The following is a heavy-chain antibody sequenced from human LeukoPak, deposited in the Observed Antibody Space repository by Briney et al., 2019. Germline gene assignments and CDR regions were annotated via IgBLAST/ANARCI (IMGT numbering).Heavy chain of an antibody. J-gene: IGHJ6*02. CDR3: ARVGGGYSGYDYGVYYYGMDV. D-gene: IGHD5-12*01. V-gene: IGHV4-39*07. Sequence: PSETLSLTCTVSGGSISSSSYYWGWIRQPPGKGLEWIGSIYYSGSTHYNPSLKSRVTISVDTSKNQFSLKLSSVTAADTAVYYCARVGGGYSGYDYGVYYYGMDVWGQGTTVTVSS. CDR1: GGSISSSSYY. CDR2: IYYSGST.